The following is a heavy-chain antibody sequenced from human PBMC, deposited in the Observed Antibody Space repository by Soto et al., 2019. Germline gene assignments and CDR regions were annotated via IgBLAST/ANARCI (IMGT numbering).Heavy chain of an antibody. CDR3: ARDCKQLSQDYHYYYCMDV. V-gene: IGHV4-31*03. D-gene: IGHD6-6*01. CDR1: GGSISSGGYY. J-gene: IGHJ6*04. Sequence: TLSLTCTVSGGSISSGGYYWSWIRQHPGKVLEWIGYIYYSWITYYNPSLKSRVTISVDTSKNQFSLKLSSVTAADTAVYYCARDCKQLSQDYHYYYCMDVGGKGPTV. CDR2: IYYSWIT.